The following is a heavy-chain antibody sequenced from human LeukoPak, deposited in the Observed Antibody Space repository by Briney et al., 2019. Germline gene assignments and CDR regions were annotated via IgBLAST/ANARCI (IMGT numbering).Heavy chain of an antibody. J-gene: IGHJ6*04. CDR2: ISSSSSYI. CDR3: AELGITMIGGV. D-gene: IGHD3-10*02. CDR1: GFTFSSYS. Sequence: GGSLRLSCAASGFTFSSYSMNWVRQAPGKGLEWVSSISSSSSYIYHADSVKGRFTISRDSAKNSLYLQMNSLRAEDTAVYYCAELGITMIGGVWGKGTTVTISS. V-gene: IGHV3-21*01.